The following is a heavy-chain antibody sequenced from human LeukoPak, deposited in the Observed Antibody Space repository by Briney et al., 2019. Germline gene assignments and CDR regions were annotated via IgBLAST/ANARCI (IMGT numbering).Heavy chain of an antibody. CDR3: STGSGHAFDI. Sequence: GGSLRLSCAASGFTFSSYWMHWIRQVPGKGLVWVSRINSDGSSTSYADSVKGRFTISRDNAKNTLYVQMNSLRAEDTAVYYCSTGSGHAFDIWGRGTMVTVSS. CDR2: INSDGSST. V-gene: IGHV3-74*01. J-gene: IGHJ3*02. D-gene: IGHD3-10*01. CDR1: GFTFSSYW.